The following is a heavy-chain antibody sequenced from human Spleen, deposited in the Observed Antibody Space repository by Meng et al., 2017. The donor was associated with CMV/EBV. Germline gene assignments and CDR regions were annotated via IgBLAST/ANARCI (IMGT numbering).Heavy chain of an antibody. V-gene: IGHV4-30-4*01. CDR2: IYYSGRT. CDR3: ARVRGLVTKSFDY. CDR1: GASISSDDYY. J-gene: IGHJ4*02. Sequence: QAQVQETGSGSVKPSQTLSLTFSVSGASISSDDYYWSWIRHPPGKGLEWIGYIYYSGRTYYNPSLKSRVTISVDTSKNQFSLQLTSVTAADTAVYYCARVRGLVTKSFDYWGQGTLVTVSS. D-gene: IGHD2-21*01.